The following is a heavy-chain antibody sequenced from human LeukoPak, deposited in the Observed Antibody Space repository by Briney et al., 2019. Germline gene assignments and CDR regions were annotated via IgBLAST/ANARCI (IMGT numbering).Heavy chain of an antibody. CDR1: GFTFGDYA. CDR3: TRAVVTTMIVVVTPLYYFDY. J-gene: IGHJ4*02. D-gene: IGHD3-22*01. V-gene: IGHV3-49*04. Sequence: GGSLRLSCTASGFTFGDYAMSWVRQAPGKGLEWVGSIRSKAYGGTTEYAASVKGRFTISRDDSKSIAYLQMNSLKTEDTAVYYCTRAVVTTMIVVVTPLYYFDYWGQGTLVTVSS. CDR2: IRSKAYGGTT.